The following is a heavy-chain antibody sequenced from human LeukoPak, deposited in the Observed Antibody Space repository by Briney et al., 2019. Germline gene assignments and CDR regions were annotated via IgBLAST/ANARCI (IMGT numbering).Heavy chain of an antibody. CDR1: GFTFSSYS. V-gene: IGHV3-48*01. CDR3: ARAPKDCSGGSCYFPGY. J-gene: IGHJ4*02. Sequence: GGSLRLSCAASGFTFSSYSMNWVRQAPGKGLEWVSYISSSSSTIYYADSVKGRFTISSDNAKNSVYLQMNSLRAEDTAVYYCARAPKDCSGGSCYFPGYWGQGTLVTVSS. CDR2: ISSSSSTI. D-gene: IGHD2-15*01.